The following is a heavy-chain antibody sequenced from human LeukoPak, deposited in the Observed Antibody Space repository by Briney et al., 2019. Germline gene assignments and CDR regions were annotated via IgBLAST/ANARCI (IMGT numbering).Heavy chain of an antibody. CDR3: AKEPGEGAGSYYNY. J-gene: IGHJ4*02. V-gene: IGHV3-23*01. CDR1: GFTFSSYA. D-gene: IGHD3-10*01. Sequence: GGSLRLSCAASGFTFSSYAMSWVRQAAGKGLEWVSAISGSGGNTYYTDSVKGRFTISRDNSKNTLFLQMNSLRAEDTAVYYCAKEPGEGAGSYYNYWGQGTLVTVSS. CDR2: ISGSGGNT.